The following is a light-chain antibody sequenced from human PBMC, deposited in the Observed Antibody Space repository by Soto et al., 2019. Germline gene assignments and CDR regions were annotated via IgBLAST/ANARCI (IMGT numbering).Light chain of an antibody. CDR3: QQRSNWPIT. Sequence: EIVLTQSPGTLSLSPGERSTLSCMASQSVSSSFLAWYQHKPGKAPRLIIYGASSRATGIPERFSGSGSGADFTLTISSLEPEDFEVYYCQQRSNWPITFGQGTRLEIK. CDR1: QSVSSSF. CDR2: GAS. V-gene: IGKV3D-20*02. J-gene: IGKJ5*01.